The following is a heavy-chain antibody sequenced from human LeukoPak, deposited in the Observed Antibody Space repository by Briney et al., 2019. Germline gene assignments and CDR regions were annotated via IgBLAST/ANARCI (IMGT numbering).Heavy chain of an antibody. CDR3: ARDHIAAAGPYFDY. D-gene: IGHD6-13*01. Sequence: PSETLSLTCTVSGVSIRSGDYYWGWIRQPPGKGLEWIGSIYYSGSTYYNPSLKSRVTISVDTSKNQFSLKLSSVTAADTAVYYCARDHIAAAGPYFDYWGQGTLVTVSS. CDR1: GVSIRSGDYY. V-gene: IGHV4-39*07. CDR2: IYYSGST. J-gene: IGHJ4*02.